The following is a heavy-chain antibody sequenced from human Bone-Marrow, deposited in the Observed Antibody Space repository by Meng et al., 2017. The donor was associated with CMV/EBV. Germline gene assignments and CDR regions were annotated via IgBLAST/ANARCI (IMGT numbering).Heavy chain of an antibody. V-gene: IGHV1-2*02. CDR2: INPNSGGT. Sequence: ASVKVSCKASGYTFTGYYMHWVRQAPGQGLEWMGWINPNSGGTNYAQKFQGRVTMTRDTSISTAYMELSSLRSEDTAVYYCATDLVSGSRSYYYYGMDVWGQGTTVTVSS. J-gene: IGHJ6*02. CDR1: GYTFTGYY. CDR3: ATDLVSGSRSYYYYGMDV. D-gene: IGHD6-6*01.